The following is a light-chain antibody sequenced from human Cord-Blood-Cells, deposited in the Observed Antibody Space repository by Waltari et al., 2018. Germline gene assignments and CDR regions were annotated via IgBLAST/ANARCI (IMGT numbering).Light chain of an antibody. CDR2: DVS. CDR3: SSYTSSSTVV. V-gene: IGLV2-14*01. J-gene: IGLJ2*01. Sequence: QSALTQPASVSGSPGQSITISCTGTSRDVGGYNYVSWYQQHPGKAPKLMIYDVSNRPLGVSNRFSGSKSGNTASLTISGLQAEDEADYYCSSYTSSSTVVFGGGTKLTVL. CDR1: SRDVGGYNY.